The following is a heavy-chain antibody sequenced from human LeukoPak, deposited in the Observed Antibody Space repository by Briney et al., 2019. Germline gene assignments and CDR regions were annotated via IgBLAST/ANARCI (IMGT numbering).Heavy chain of an antibody. Sequence: PSETLSLTCTVSGGSISSGGYCWSWIRQPPGKGLEWIGYIYHSGSTYYNPSLKSRVTISVDRSKNQFSLKLSSVTAADTAVYYYARSLGWNYYYYCMDVWGKGTTVTVSS. V-gene: IGHV4-30-2*01. CDR1: GGSISSGGYC. J-gene: IGHJ6*03. D-gene: IGHD6-19*01. CDR2: IYHSGST. CDR3: ARSLGWNYYYYCMDV.